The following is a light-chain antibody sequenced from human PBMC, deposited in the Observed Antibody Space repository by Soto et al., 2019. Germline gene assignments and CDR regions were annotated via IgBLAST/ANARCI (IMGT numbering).Light chain of an antibody. CDR2: EVH. J-gene: IGLJ2*01. V-gene: IGLV2-18*02. Sequence: QSALTQPPSVSGSPGQSVTISCIRTSSDIGTYDRVSWYQAPPGTAPKLIIYEVHYRPSGVPDRFSGSKSGNTASLTISGLQAEDEADYYCSSYAASTTLLFGGGTKLTVL. CDR1: SSDIGTYDR. CDR3: SSYAASTTLL.